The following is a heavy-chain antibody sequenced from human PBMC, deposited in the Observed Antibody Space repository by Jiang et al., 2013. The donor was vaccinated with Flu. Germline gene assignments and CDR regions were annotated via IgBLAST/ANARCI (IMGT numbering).Heavy chain of an antibody. V-gene: IGHV1-18*01. D-gene: IGHD6-19*01. CDR2: ISAYNGNT. CDR3: ARPSYVAGTFDY. J-gene: IGHJ4*02. Sequence: FTSYGISWVRQAPGQGLEWMGWISAYNGNTNYAQKLQGRVTMTTDTSISTAYLQWSSLKASDTAMYYCARPSYVAGTFDYWGQGTLVTVSS. CDR1: FTSYG.